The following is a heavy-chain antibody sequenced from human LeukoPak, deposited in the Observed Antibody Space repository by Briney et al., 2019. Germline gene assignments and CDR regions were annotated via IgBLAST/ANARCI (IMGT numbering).Heavy chain of an antibody. V-gene: IGHV3-49*04. CDR3: TRDLSAYCSSTSCYNWFDP. CDR2: IRSKAYGGTT. D-gene: IGHD2-2*01. CDR1: GFTFGDYA. J-gene: IGHJ5*02. Sequence: PGGSLRLSCTASGFTFGDYAMSWVRQAPGKGLEWVGFIRSKAYGGTTEYAASVKGRFTISRDDSKSIAYLQMNSLKTEDTAVYYCTRDLSAYCSSTSCYNWFDPWGQGTLVTASS.